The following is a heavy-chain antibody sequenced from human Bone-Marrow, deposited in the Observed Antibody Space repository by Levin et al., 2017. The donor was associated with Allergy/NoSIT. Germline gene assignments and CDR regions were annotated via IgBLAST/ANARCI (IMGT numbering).Heavy chain of an antibody. CDR1: GYSFSSYW. V-gene: IGHV5-51*01. D-gene: IGHD1/OR15-1a*01. CDR3: ARQQEQMDPFDM. CDR2: IYPDDSDT. J-gene: IGHJ3*02. Sequence: SGESLKISCKDSGYSFSSYWIAWVRQMPGKGLEWMGSIYPDDSDTRYSPSFRGHVTVSADKSISTAYLQWSSLKSSDTAIYYCARQQEQMDPFDMWGQGSLVIVSA.